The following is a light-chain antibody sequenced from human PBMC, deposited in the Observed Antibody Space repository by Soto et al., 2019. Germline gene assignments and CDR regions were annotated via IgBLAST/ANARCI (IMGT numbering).Light chain of an antibody. CDR2: AAS. Sequence: DIQMTQSPYSLSASVGDRVTITCRASQSISNYLNWYQQKPGKAPRLLIHAASSLQSGVPTRFSGSGSGTDITHTISSLQPEEFAIYYWQQSYNAPRTFLPGTKVEIK. V-gene: IGKV1-39*01. CDR1: QSISNY. J-gene: IGKJ1*01. CDR3: QQSYNAPRT.